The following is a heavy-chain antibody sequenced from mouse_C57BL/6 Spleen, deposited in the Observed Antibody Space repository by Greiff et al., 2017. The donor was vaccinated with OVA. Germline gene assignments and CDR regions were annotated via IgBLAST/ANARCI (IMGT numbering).Heavy chain of an antibody. V-gene: IGHV1-64*01. Sequence: QVQLQQPGAELVKPGASVKLSCKASGYTFTSYWMHWVKQRPGQGLAWIGMIHPNSGSTNYNEKFKSKATLTVDKSSSTAYMQLSSLTSEDSAVYYCARLDSSGYLAYWGQGTLVTVSA. D-gene: IGHD3-2*02. CDR1: GYTFTSYW. J-gene: IGHJ3*01. CDR2: IHPNSGST. CDR3: ARLDSSGYLAY.